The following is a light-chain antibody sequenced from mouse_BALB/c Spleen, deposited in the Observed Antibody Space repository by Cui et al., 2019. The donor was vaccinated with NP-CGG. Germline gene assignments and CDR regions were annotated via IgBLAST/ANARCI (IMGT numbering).Light chain of an antibody. CDR1: TGAVTTSNY. CDR3: ALWYSNHWV. Sequence: QAVVTQESALTTSPGETVTLTCRSSTGAVTTSNYANWVQEKPDHLFTVLIGGTNNRPPGVPARFSGSLIGDKAALTITVAQTEDEAIYFCALWYSNHWVFGGGTKLTVL. CDR2: GTN. J-gene: IGLJ1*01. V-gene: IGLV1*01.